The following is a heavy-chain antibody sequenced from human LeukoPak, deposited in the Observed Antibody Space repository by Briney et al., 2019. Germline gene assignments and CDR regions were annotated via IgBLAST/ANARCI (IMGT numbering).Heavy chain of an antibody. D-gene: IGHD2-2*01. Sequence: PSETLSLTCTLSGGSISSSNYYGRWIRQPPGKGLEWIGSIYYSGSTYYNPSLKSRVTISVDTSKNQFSLKLSSVTAADTAVYYCARPLLFHLLDLDFWGKGTLVTVSS. V-gene: IGHV4-39*01. J-gene: IGHJ4*01. CDR3: ARPLLFHLLDLDF. CDR1: GGSISSSNYY. CDR2: IYYSGST.